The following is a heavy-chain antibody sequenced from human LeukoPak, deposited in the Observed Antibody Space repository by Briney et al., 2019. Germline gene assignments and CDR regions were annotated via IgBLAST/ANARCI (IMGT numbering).Heavy chain of an antibody. CDR2: IYTSGST. J-gene: IGHJ4*02. CDR1: GGSISSYY. Sequence: SETLSLTXTVSGGSISSYYWSWIRQPAGKGLEWIGRIYTSGSTNYNPSLKSRVTMSVDTSKNQFSLKLSSVTAADTAVYYCARDFGIVGARALYYFDYWGQGTLVTVSS. CDR3: ARDFGIVGARALYYFDY. D-gene: IGHD1-26*01. V-gene: IGHV4-4*07.